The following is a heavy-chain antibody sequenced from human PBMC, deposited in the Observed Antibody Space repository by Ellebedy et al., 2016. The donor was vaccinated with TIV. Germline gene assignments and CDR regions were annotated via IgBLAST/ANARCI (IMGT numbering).Heavy chain of an antibody. V-gene: IGHV4-4*07. CDR3: ARGGSFANF. J-gene: IGHJ4*02. CDR1: GASLRSAY. D-gene: IGHD1-26*01. Sequence: MPSETLSLTCTVSGASLRSAYWSWIRQSAGKGLEWIGRIYTSGNTNYNPSLKSRVTMSVDTSKNHFSLKLTSVTAADTSRYYCARGGSFANFWGQGILVTVSS. CDR2: IYTSGNT.